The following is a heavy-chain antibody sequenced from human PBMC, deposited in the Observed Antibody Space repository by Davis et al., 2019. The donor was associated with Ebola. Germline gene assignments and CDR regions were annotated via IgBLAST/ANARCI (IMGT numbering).Heavy chain of an antibody. CDR1: GFTFSSYA. V-gene: IGHV3-23*01. CDR2: ISGSGGST. Sequence: PGGSLRLSCAASGFTFSSYAMSWVRQAPGEGLEWVSAISGSGGSTYYADSVKGRFTISRDNSKNTLYLQMNSLRAEDTAVYYCAKDAVVVAATSYPPYFDYWGQGTLVTVSS. J-gene: IGHJ4*02. CDR3: AKDAVVVAATSYPPYFDY. D-gene: IGHD2-15*01.